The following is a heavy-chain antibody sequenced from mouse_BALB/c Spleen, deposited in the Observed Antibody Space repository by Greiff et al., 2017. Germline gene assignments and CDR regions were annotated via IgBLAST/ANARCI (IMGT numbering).Heavy chain of an antibody. CDR2: INPSNGRT. J-gene: IGHJ3*01. CDR3: ARTYMITTGFAY. D-gene: IGHD2-4*01. CDR1: GYTFTSYW. V-gene: IGHV1S81*02. Sequence: QVQLQQPGAELVKPGASVKLSCKASGYTFTSYWMHWVKQRPGQGLEWIGEINPSNGRTNYNEKFKSKATLTVDKSSSTAYMQLSSLTSEDSAVYYCARTYMITTGFAYWGQGTLVTVSA.